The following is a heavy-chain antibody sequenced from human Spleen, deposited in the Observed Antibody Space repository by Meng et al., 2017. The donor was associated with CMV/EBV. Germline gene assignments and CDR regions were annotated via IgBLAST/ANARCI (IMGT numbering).Heavy chain of an antibody. Sequence: VALLSCGVEVKKTGDSVKASSYASGYSFSSDGISWVRQDPRKGLEWMGWISAYNGNTNYSQKLQGRVTMTTDTSKSKAYMELRSLTSDDTAVYFCALRPYDILTGYSFDSWGQGTLVTVSS. D-gene: IGHD3-9*01. CDR3: ALRPYDILTGYSFDS. CDR1: GYSFSSDG. V-gene: IGHV1-18*01. J-gene: IGHJ4*02. CDR2: ISAYNGNT.